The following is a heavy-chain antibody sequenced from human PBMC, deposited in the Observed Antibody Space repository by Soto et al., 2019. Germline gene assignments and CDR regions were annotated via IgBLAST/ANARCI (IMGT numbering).Heavy chain of an antibody. CDR3: ARSGRHYDSSGYSGGSFDY. CDR2: IYYSGNT. J-gene: IGHJ4*02. D-gene: IGHD3-22*01. CDR1: GGSISSYY. V-gene: IGHV4-59*08. Sequence: PSETLSLTCTVSGGSISSYYWSWIRQPPGKGLEWIGYIYYSGNTDYNPSLKSRVTISVDTSKNQFSLKLSSVTAADTAVYYCARSGRHYDSSGYSGGSFDYWGQGTLVTSPQ.